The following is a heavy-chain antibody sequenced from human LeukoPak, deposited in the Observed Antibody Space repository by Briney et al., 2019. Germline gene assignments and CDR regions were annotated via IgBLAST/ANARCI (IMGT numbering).Heavy chain of an antibody. CDR1: GYTFTSYY. Sequence: GASVKVSFKASGYTFTSYYIHWVRQAPGQGLEWMGIIIPRGGGTSNAQKFQGGVTMTRDTSTSTVYMDLSSLRSEDTAVYYCARVRDSSGYYALAYWGQGTLVTVSS. CDR3: ARVRDSSGYYALAY. CDR2: IIPRGGGT. J-gene: IGHJ4*02. D-gene: IGHD3-22*01. V-gene: IGHV1-46*01.